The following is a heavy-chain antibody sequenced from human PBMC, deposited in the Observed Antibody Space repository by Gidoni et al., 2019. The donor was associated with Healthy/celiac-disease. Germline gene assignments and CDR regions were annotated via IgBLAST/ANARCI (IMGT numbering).Heavy chain of an antibody. V-gene: IGHV4-38-2*01. D-gene: IGHD5-12*01. CDR2: IDHSGST. J-gene: IGHJ4*02. CDR1: GYSISSGYY. Sequence: QVQLQESGPGLVKPSETLSLTCAVSGYSISSGYYWGWIRQPPGKGLEWIGSIDHSGSTYYNPSLKSRVTISVDTSKNQFSLKLSSVTAADTAVYYCARALGIVATMPFGYWGQGTLVTVSS. CDR3: ARALGIVATMPFGY.